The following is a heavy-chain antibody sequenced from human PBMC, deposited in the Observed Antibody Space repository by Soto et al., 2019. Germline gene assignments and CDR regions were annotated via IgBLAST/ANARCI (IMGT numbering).Heavy chain of an antibody. CDR3: ARVSWREKYGMDV. CDR2: ITFSGNTV. CDR1: GFTFSGSY. V-gene: IGHV3-11*01. J-gene: IGHJ6*02. Sequence: GGSLRLSCAASGFTFSGSYMSWIRQAPGKGLEWISYITFSGNTVYYADSLKGRFTISRDNAKNSLYLQMNRLRAEDTAVYYCARVSWREKYGMDVWGQGTTVTVS.